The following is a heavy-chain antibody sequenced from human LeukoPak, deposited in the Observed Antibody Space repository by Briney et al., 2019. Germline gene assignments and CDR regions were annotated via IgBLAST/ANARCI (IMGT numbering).Heavy chain of an antibody. CDR2: IYYSGST. CDR1: GGSISSYY. D-gene: IGHD2-15*01. V-gene: IGHV4-59*01. Sequence: PSETLSLTCTVSGGSISSYYWSWIRQPPGKGLEWIGYIYYSGSTNYNPSLKSRVTISVDTSKNQFSLKLSSVTAADTAVYYCARSYCSGGSCSYLIDYWGQGTLVTVSS. J-gene: IGHJ4*02. CDR3: ARSYCSGGSCSYLIDY.